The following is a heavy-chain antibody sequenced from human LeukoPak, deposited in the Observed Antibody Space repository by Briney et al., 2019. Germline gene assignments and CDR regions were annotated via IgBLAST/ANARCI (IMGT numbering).Heavy chain of an antibody. V-gene: IGHV4-39*01. D-gene: IGHD2-2*01. CDR2: IYYSRST. CDR3: ARSEGHVVVVLG. J-gene: IGHJ4*02. Sequence: SETLSLTCTVSGGSISSSTYYWGWIRQPPGKGLEWIGSIYYSRSTYYSPSLKSRVTISVDTSKNQFSLKLSSVTATDTAVYYCARSEGHVVVVLGWGQGTLVTVSS. CDR1: GGSISSSTYY.